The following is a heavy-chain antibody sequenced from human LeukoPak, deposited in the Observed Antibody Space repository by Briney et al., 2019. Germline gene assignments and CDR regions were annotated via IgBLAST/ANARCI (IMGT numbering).Heavy chain of an antibody. CDR1: GGTFSSYA. D-gene: IGHD3-22*01. V-gene: IGHV1-69*05. Sequence: SVKVSCKASGGTFSSYAISWVRQAPGQGLEWMGGIIPIFGTANYAQKFQGRVTITTDESTSTAYMELSSLRSEDTAVYYCARGGDWDYDSSGYYFDYWGQGTLVTVSS. CDR3: ARGGDWDYDSSGYYFDY. J-gene: IGHJ4*02. CDR2: IIPIFGTA.